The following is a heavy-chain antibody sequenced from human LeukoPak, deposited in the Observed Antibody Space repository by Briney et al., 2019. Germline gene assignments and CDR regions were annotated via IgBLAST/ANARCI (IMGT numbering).Heavy chain of an antibody. CDR2: IYSSGSA. V-gene: IGHV4-4*07. CDR1: GGSIINHY. Sequence: SETLSLTCTVYGGSIINHYWSSIRQPAGKGLEWIGRIYSSGSANYSPSLKSRVSMSIDTSNNHFSLNLTSVTAADTALYFCARDVRYASGWSTPESWGQGTLVTVSS. J-gene: IGHJ5*02. D-gene: IGHD6-19*01. CDR3: ARDVRYASGWSTPES.